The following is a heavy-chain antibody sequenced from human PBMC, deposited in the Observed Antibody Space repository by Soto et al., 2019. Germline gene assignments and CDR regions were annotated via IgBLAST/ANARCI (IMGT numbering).Heavy chain of an antibody. CDR3: GMDSWGRGFWSGYYTHPPKGFDP. CDR1: GYSFTSYL. CDR2: IYPGDSDT. J-gene: IGHJ5*02. D-gene: IGHD3-3*01. V-gene: IGHV5-51*01. Sequence: RGESLKISFKGSGYSFTSYLIGWVRQMPVKGLEWMGIIYPGDSDTRYSPSFQGQVTISADKSISTAYLQWSSLKASDTAMYYCGMDSWGRGFWSGYYTHPPKGFDPLGQGTLVTVSS.